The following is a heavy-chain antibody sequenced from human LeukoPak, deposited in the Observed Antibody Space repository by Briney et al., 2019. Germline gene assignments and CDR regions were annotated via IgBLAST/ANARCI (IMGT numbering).Heavy chain of an antibody. Sequence: ASVKVSCKASGYTFTSYYMHWVRQAPGQGLEWMGIINPSGGSTSYAQKFQGRVTMTRDTFTSTVYMELSSLRSEDTAVYYCARDSGADLFDPWGQGTLDTVSS. CDR1: GYTFTSYY. J-gene: IGHJ5*02. CDR3: ARDSGADLFDP. CDR2: INPSGGST. V-gene: IGHV1-46*01. D-gene: IGHD3-10*01.